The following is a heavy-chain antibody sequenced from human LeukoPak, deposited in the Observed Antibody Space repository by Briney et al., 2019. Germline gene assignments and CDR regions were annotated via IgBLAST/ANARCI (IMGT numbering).Heavy chain of an antibody. V-gene: IGHV3-20*04. CDR3: AREVVTTSGKHAFDI. D-gene: IGHD4-17*01. CDR2: INWNGGST. J-gene: IGHJ3*02. Sequence: GGSLRLSCAASGFTFDDYGMSWVRQAPGKGLEWVSGINWNGGSTGYADSVKGRFTISRDNAKNSLYLQMNSLRAEDTAVYYCAREVVTTSGKHAFDIWGQGTMVTVSS. CDR1: GFTFDDYG.